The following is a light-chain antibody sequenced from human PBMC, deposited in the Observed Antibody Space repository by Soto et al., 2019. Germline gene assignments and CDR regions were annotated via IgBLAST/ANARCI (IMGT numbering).Light chain of an antibody. J-gene: IGKJ3*01. CDR2: AAS. CDR1: QGISSY. CDR3: QQYYSYPGT. V-gene: IGKV1-8*01. Sequence: AIRMTQSPSSFSASTGDRVTITCRASQGISSYLAWYQQKPGKAPKILIYAASTLQSGVPSRFSGSGSGTDFTLTISLLQSEDFATYYCQQYYSYPGTFGPGNTVDIK.